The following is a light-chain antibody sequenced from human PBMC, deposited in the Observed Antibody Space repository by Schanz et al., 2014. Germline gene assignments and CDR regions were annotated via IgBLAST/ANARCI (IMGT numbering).Light chain of an antibody. CDR3: SSYAGSNNLV. J-gene: IGLJ2*01. CDR1: PRDVGGYNY. Sequence: QSALTQPASVSGSPGQSITISCTGTPRDVGGYNYVSWYQQHPGKAPKLMIYDVSNRPSGVPDRFSDSRSGISASLTIAGLQADDEADYYCSSYAGSNNLVFGGGTKLTVL. V-gene: IGLV2-8*01. CDR2: DVS.